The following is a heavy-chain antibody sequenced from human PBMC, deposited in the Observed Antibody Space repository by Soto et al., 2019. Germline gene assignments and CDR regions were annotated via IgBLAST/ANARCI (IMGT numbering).Heavy chain of an antibody. CDR3: ARGLVMGGIDLNLYVMDV. V-gene: IGHV1-69*06. CDR2: IIPIFCTA. D-gene: IGHD5-12*01. Sequence: SVKVSCKASGGTFSSYAISWVRQAPGQGLEWMGGIIPIFCTANYAQKFQGRVTITADKSTSTAYMELNSLRTEDTAVYYCARGLVMGGIDLNLYVMDVWGQGTTVTVSS. CDR1: GGTFSSYA. J-gene: IGHJ6*02.